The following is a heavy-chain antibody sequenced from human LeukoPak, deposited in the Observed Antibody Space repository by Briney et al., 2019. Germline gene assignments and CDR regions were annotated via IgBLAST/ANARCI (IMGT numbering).Heavy chain of an antibody. V-gene: IGHV3-48*02. D-gene: IGHD3-22*01. CDR1: GFTFSSYS. Sequence: GGSLRLSCAASGFTFSSYSMNWVRQAPGKGLEWVSYISSSSSTIYYADSVKGRFTISRDNAKNSLYLQMNSLRDEDTAVYFCARRPYSDTSGRLSDVWGQGTTVTVSS. CDR2: ISSSSSTI. CDR3: ARRPYSDTSGRLSDV. J-gene: IGHJ6*02.